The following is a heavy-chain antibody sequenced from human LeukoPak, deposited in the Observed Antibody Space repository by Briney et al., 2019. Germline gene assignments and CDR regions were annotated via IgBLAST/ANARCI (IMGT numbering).Heavy chain of an antibody. D-gene: IGHD4-11*01. CDR3: ARVVSNYDLSFDY. J-gene: IGHJ4*02. Sequence: SQSVSLTCTVSGRAISSGGYYWRWLRQHPGKCLEWLGYIYYSGSTYYNPSLKSRVTISVDTSKNQFSLKLSSVTAADTAVYYCARVVSNYDLSFDYWGQGTLVTVSS. CDR2: IYYSGST. CDR1: GRAISSGGYY. V-gene: IGHV4-31*03.